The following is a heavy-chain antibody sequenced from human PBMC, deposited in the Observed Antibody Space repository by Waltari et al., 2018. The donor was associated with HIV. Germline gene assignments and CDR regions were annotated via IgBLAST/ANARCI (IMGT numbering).Heavy chain of an antibody. J-gene: IGHJ4*02. CDR2: ISGSGGST. CDR3: AAGIVGAPGYFDY. D-gene: IGHD1-26*01. CDR1: GFTFSSYA. Sequence: EVQLLESGGGLVQPGGSLRLSCAASGFTFSSYAMSWVRQAPGKGLEWVSAISGSGGSTYYADSVKGRFTISRDNSKNTLYLQMNSLRAEDTAVYYCAAGIVGAPGYFDYWGQGTLVTVSS. V-gene: IGHV3-23*01.